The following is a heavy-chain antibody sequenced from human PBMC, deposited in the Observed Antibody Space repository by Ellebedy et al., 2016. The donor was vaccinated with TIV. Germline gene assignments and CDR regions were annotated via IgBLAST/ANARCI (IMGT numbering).Heavy chain of an antibody. J-gene: IGHJ4*02. CDR2: ISSTSSYT. CDR1: GFTFSDYY. Sequence: PGGSLRLSCAASGFTFSDYYMSWIRQAPGKGLEWVSYISSTSSYTNYTDSVKGRFTISRDNAKNSLYLQMDSLRDEDTAVYYCARSGYEDVWGSYHHDYWGQGTLVTVSS. D-gene: IGHD3-16*02. V-gene: IGHV3-11*06. CDR3: ARSGYEDVWGSYHHDY.